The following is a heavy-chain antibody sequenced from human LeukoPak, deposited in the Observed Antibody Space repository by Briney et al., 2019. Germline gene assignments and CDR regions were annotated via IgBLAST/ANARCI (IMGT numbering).Heavy chain of an antibody. CDR2: ISSSGSTT. CDR1: GFFFSSYE. CDR3: GRELKVAVPNWFDP. V-gene: IGHV3-48*03. J-gene: IGHJ5*02. Sequence: GGSLRVSCAASGFFFSSYEMNWIRQAQGKGLEWVSYISSSGSTTYYGDSVKGRFTISRDNAKNPLDLQMKGLRADDTAVYYCGRELKVAVPNWFDPWGKGTLVTVSS. D-gene: IGHD3-10*01.